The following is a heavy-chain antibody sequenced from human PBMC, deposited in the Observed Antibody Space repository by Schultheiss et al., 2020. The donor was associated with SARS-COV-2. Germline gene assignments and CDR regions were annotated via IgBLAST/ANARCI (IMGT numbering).Heavy chain of an antibody. J-gene: IGHJ4*02. V-gene: IGHV4-38-2*01. CDR1: GYSISSGYY. D-gene: IGHD5-12*01. CDR2: IYHSGST. CDR3: ARGQRANFDY. Sequence: SETLSLTCAVSGYSISSGYYWGWIRQPPGKGLEWIGSIYHSGSTYYNPSLKSRVTISVDTSKNQFSLKLSSVTAADTAVYYCARGQRANFDYWGQGTLVTVSS.